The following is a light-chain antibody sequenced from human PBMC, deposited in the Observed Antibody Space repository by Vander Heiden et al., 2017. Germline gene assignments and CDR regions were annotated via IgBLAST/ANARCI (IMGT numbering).Light chain of an antibody. CDR3: QVWDSSSEHVV. V-gene: IGLV3-21*02. CDR2: DDN. CDR1: NIGSKS. Sequence: SYVLTQPPSVSVAPGQTATIPCAGNNIGSKSVQWYQQKAGQAPVLVFCDDNDRPSGIPERFSGSKSGNTATLTISRVEAGDEADYYCQVWDSSSEHVVFGGGTKVTVL. J-gene: IGLJ3*02.